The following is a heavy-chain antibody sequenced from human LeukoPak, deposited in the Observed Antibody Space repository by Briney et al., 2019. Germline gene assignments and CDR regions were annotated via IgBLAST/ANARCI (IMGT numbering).Heavy chain of an antibody. Sequence: GASVKVSCKASGYTFTSYGISWVRQAPGQGLEWMGWISAYNGNTNYARKLQGRVTMTTDTSTSTAYMELRSLRSDDTAVYYCARYYSSGWYDGLYYFDYWGQGTLVTVSS. D-gene: IGHD6-19*01. CDR1: GYTFTSYG. V-gene: IGHV1-18*01. CDR3: ARYYSSGWYDGLYYFDY. J-gene: IGHJ4*02. CDR2: ISAYNGNT.